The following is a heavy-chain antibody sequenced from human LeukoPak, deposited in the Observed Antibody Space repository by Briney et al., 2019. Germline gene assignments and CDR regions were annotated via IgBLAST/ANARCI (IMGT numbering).Heavy chain of an antibody. CDR1: GSSFTSYW. CDR2: IYPGDSDT. Sequence: GASLQISCKGSGSSFTSYWIGWVRPLPGKGLEWMGIIYPGDSDTRYSPSCQGQVTISADKSISTAYLQWSSLKASDTAMYYCARASDGSSSDFDYWGQGTLVTVSS. CDR3: ARASDGSSSDFDY. V-gene: IGHV5-51*01. D-gene: IGHD6-6*01. J-gene: IGHJ4*02.